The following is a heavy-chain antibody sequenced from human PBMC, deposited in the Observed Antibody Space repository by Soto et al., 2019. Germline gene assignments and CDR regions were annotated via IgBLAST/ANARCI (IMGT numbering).Heavy chain of an antibody. V-gene: IGHV4-31*03. Sequence: SETLSLTCTVSSGSISSGGYYWSWIRQHPGKGLEWIGYIYYSGSTYYNPSLKSRVTISVDTSKNQFSLKLSSVTAADTAVYYCASGEDCGGDCYGEYFQHWGQGTLVTVSS. CDR3: ASGEDCGGDCYGEYFQH. D-gene: IGHD2-21*02. J-gene: IGHJ1*01. CDR2: IYYSGST. CDR1: SGSISSGGYY.